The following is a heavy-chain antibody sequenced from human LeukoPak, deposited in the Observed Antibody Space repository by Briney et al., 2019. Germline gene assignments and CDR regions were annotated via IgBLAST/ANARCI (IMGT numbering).Heavy chain of an antibody. Sequence: GSLSLSCAASGFTFSSYIMNWVRQAPGKGLEWVSSISSSSTYIYYADSVRGRFTISRENVKNSLYLQMNSLRAEDTAVYYCARDLYGTRPDASDVWGEG. J-gene: IGHJ3*01. D-gene: IGHD1-7*01. CDR1: GFTFSSYI. CDR2: ISSSSTYI. CDR3: ARDLYGTRPDASDV. V-gene: IGHV3-21*06.